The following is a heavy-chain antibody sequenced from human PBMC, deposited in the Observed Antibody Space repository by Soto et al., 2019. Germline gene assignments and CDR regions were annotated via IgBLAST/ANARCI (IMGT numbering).Heavy chain of an antibody. Sequence: GASVKVSCKAYGSDFTGSYMHCVRRAPGQGVEWMRWINPNSGGTNYSQKFEGRVTMTRDTSISTAYMELSRLRSDDTAVYYCATETKGFPIFGVVTTYGTGMDVWGQGTTVTVSS. CDR1: GSDFTGSY. V-gene: IGHV1-2*02. CDR2: INPNSGGT. D-gene: IGHD3-3*01. J-gene: IGHJ6*01. CDR3: ATETKGFPIFGVVTTYGTGMDV.